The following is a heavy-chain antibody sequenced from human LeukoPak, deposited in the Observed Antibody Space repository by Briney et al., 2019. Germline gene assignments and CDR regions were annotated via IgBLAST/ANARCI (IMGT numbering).Heavy chain of an antibody. V-gene: IGHV4-39*02. CDR3: ARDGGCSGGSCYLIYWYFDL. CDR2: IYYSGST. CDR1: GGSISSSSYY. Sequence: SETLSLTCTVSGGSISSSSYYWGWIRQPPGKGVEWIGSIYYSGSTYYNPSLKSRVTISVDTSKNQFSLKLSSVTAADTAVYYCARDGGCSGGSCYLIYWYFDLWGRGTLVTVSS. J-gene: IGHJ2*01. D-gene: IGHD2-15*01.